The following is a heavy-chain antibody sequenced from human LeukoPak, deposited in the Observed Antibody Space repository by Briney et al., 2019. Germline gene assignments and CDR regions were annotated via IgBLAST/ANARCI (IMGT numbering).Heavy chain of an antibody. Sequence: GGSLRLSCAASGFTFSSYWMSWVRQAPGKGLEWVANIKQDGSGKYYVDSVKGRFTVSRDNAKNSLYLQMNSLRAEDTAVYYCAREQQQLLGGSDYWGQGTLVTVSS. CDR3: AREQQQLLGGSDY. V-gene: IGHV3-7*01. J-gene: IGHJ4*02. CDR2: IKQDGSGK. D-gene: IGHD2-2*01. CDR1: GFTFSSYW.